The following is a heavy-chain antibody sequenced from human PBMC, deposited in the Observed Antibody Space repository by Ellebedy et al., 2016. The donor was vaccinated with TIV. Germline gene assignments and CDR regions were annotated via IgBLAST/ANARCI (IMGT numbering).Heavy chain of an antibody. CDR1: GFSFSTYA. D-gene: IGHD3-16*01. CDR3: VKDQVGGDGRWVFDL. J-gene: IGHJ3*01. V-gene: IGHV3-23*03. Sequence: GESLKISCVGSGFSFSTYATAWVRQTPGKGLEWVSGIYRGGTKTYYADSVKGRFTISRDNSKNTMYLEMNSLRAEDTAMYYCVKDQVGGDGRWVFDLWGQGTMVTVSS. CDR2: IYRGGTKT.